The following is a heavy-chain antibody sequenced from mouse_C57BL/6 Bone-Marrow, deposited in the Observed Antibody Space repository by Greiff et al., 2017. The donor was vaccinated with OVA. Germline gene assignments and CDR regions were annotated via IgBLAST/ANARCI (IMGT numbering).Heavy chain of an antibody. Sequence: EVQLVESGGGLVKPGGSLKLPCAASGFPFSSYAMSWVRQTPEKRPEWVATISYDGSYTYYPDNVKGRFTISRDNAKNNLYLQMSNLKSEDTAMYYCARETVVAPMDYWGQGTSVTVSS. CDR1: GFPFSSYA. V-gene: IGHV5-4*01. D-gene: IGHD1-1*01. CDR3: ARETVVAPMDY. CDR2: ISYDGSYT. J-gene: IGHJ4*01.